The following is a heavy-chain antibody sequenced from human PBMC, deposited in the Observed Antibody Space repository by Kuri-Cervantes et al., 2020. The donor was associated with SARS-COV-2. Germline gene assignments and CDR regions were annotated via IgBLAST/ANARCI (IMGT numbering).Heavy chain of an antibody. Sequence: GESLKISCAASGFTISDYYMTWIRQTPGKGLEWVAFIRYDGSNKYYADSVKGRFTISRDNSKNTLYLQMNSLRAEDTAVYYCAGLYSSSWSYDYWGQGTLVTVSS. V-gene: IGHV3-30*02. J-gene: IGHJ4*02. CDR2: IRYDGSNK. CDR3: AGLYSSSWSYDY. CDR1: GFTISDYY. D-gene: IGHD6-13*01.